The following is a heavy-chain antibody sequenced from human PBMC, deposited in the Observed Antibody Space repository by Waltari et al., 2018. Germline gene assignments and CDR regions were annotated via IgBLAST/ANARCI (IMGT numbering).Heavy chain of an antibody. CDR2: IWCDGSNK. V-gene: IGHV3-33*01. D-gene: IGHD2-2*01. J-gene: IGHJ4*02. CDR1: GFTFSNYG. CDR3: AREVDRRSTNSLNDY. Sequence: QVQLVESGGGVVQPGRSLRLSWAASGFTFSNYGMHWVRQAPGKGLEWVALIWCDGSNKNYADSVKGRFTISRDNSKNTLYLQMNSLRAEDTAVYYCAREVDRRSTNSLNDYWGQGTLVTVSS.